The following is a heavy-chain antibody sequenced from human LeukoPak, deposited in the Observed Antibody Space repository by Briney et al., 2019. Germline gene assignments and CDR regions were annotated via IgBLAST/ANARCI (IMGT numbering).Heavy chain of an antibody. Sequence: PSETLSLTCAVSGYSISSGYYWGWIRQPPGKGLEWIGSIYHSGSTYYNPSLKSRVTISVDTSKNQFSLKLSSVTAADTAVYYCARRGATTFDYWGQGNLVTVSS. CDR3: ARRGATTFDY. D-gene: IGHD1-26*01. V-gene: IGHV4-38-2*01. J-gene: IGHJ4*02. CDR1: GYSISSGYY. CDR2: IYHSGST.